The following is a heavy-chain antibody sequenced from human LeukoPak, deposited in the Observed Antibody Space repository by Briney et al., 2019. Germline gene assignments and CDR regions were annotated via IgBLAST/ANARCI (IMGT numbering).Heavy chain of an antibody. CDR1: GFTFSSYA. CDR3: AKDRRGYSYGLAQH. D-gene: IGHD5-18*01. V-gene: IGHV3-23*01. J-gene: IGHJ1*01. Sequence: GGSLRLSCAASGFTFSSYAMSWVRQAPGKGLEWVSAISGSGGSTYYTDSVKGRFTISRDNSKNTLYLQMNSLRAEDTAVYYCAKDRRGYSYGLAQHWGQGTLVTVSS. CDR2: ISGSGGST.